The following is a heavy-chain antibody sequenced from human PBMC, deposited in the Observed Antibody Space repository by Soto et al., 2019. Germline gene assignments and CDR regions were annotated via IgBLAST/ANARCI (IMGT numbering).Heavy chain of an antibody. Sequence: SETLSLTCTVSGGSISSHYWSWIRQPPGRGLEWIGFISYSGSPNYNPSLKSRVTISEDTAKNQFSLKLKSMTAADTAVYYCARTNAFDIWGQGTMVTVSS. CDR2: ISYSGSP. CDR3: ARTNAFDI. J-gene: IGHJ3*02. CDR1: GGSISSHY. V-gene: IGHV4-59*11.